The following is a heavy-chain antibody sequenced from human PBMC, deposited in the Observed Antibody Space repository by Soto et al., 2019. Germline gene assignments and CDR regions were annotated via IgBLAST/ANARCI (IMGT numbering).Heavy chain of an antibody. Sequence: PGGSLSLSCAASGFTFSSYGMHWVRQAPGKGLEWVAVISYDGSNKYYADSVKGRFTISRDNSKNTLYLQMNSLRAEDTAVYYCAKDRLTRESYYYYGMDVWGQGTTVTVSS. D-gene: IGHD3-9*01. J-gene: IGHJ6*02. V-gene: IGHV3-30*18. CDR3: AKDRLTRESYYYYGMDV. CDR1: GFTFSSYG. CDR2: ISYDGSNK.